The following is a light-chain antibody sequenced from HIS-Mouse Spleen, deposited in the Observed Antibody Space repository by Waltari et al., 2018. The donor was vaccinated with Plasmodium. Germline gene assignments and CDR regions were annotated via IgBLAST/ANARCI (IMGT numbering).Light chain of an antibody. CDR1: SRDVGSYNL. CDR2: EGS. J-gene: IGLJ1*01. V-gene: IGLV2-23*01. CDR3: CSYAGSSTYV. Sequence: QSALTQPASVSGSPGPSITISCTGTSRDVGSYNLVSWYQQHPAKAPKLMIYEGSKRPSGVSNRFSGSKSGNTASLTISGLQAEDEADYYCCSYAGSSTYVFGTGTKVTVL.